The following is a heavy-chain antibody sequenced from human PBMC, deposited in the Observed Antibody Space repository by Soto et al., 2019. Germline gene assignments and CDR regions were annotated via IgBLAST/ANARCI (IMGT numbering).Heavy chain of an antibody. CDR2: ISTYSGNT. D-gene: IGHD3-16*01. Sequence: QVQLVKSGVEVRKPGSSVKVSFKASGYIFINYVIAWVRQAPGQGLEWMGWISTYSGNTHYASKVQGRLTVTKDTSTSARYTDQGDLTSGEKDMYYCAMVDNYVTQNPQDVWGHGNNVSVSS. J-gene: IGHJ6*02. CDR3: AMVDNYVTQNPQDV. CDR1: GYIFINYV. V-gene: IGHV1-18*01.